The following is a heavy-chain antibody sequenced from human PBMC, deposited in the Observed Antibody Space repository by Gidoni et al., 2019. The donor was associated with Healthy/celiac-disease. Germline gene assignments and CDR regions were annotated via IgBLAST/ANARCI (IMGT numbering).Heavy chain of an antibody. D-gene: IGHD2-8*01. CDR2: ISMSVSTI. J-gene: IGHJ6*02. V-gene: IGHV3-48*03. CDR1: GFTFSSYE. CDR3: AREEWYGMDV. Sequence: EVQLVESGGGLVQPGGSLRRSWGDSGFTFSSYEMNWVRQAPGKGLEWFSYISMSVSTIYYSDSVKVRFTISRDNANISLYLQMNSLRAEDTAVYDCAREEWYGMDVWGQGTTFTVSS.